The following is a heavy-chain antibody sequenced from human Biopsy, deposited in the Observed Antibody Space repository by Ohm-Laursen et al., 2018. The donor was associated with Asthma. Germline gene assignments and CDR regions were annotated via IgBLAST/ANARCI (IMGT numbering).Heavy chain of an antibody. CDR1: GFTFGDYW. D-gene: IGHD3-3*02. J-gene: IGHJ1*01. Sequence: GSLRLSCAASGFTFGDYWMSWVRQVPGRGLEWVANIKNDGSENNHVDSLKGRFTISRDNAKNSLYLQMNSLRAEDTAVYYCARTFHFWSPYHAEHYQLWGQGTLVTVSS. CDR2: IKNDGSEN. V-gene: IGHV3-7*01. CDR3: ARTFHFWSPYHAEHYQL.